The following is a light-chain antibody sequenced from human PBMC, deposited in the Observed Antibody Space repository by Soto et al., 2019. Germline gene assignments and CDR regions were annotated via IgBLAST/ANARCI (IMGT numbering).Light chain of an antibody. CDR1: SGHSSYA. CDR2: LNSDGSH. CDR3: QTWGTGLLV. Sequence: QPVLTQSPSASASLAASVKLTCTLSSGHSSYAIAWHQQQPEKGPRYLMKLNSDGSHSKGDGIPDRFSGSSSGAERYLTISSLQSEDEADYYCQTWGTGLLVFGGGTKLTVL. J-gene: IGLJ3*02. V-gene: IGLV4-69*01.